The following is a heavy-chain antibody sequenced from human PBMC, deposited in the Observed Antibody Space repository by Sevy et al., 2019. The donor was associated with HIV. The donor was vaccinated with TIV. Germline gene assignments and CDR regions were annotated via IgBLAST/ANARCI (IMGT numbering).Heavy chain of an antibody. CDR1: GFTLGSYT. CDR3: AKTLQKLPFHPHYFDY. D-gene: IGHD2-21*02. J-gene: IGHJ4*02. V-gene: IGHV3-23*01. Sequence: GGSLRLSCAASGFTLGSYTMNWVRQAPGEGLEWVASISATGGSTYYADSVKGRFTISRDVSKGLLYLQMNSLTAEDTAIFYCAKTLQKLPFHPHYFDYWGQGTLVTVSS. CDR2: ISATGGST.